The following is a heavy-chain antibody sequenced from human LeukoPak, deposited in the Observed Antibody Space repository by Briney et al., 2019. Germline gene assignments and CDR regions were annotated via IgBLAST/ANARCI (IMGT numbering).Heavy chain of an antibody. CDR3: ARESSSWYYYYYGMDV. V-gene: IGHV1-18*04. CDR1: GYTFTSYG. Sequence: GGSVKVSCKASGYTFTSYGISWVRQAPGQGLAWMGWISAYNGNTNYAQKLQGRVTMTTDTSTSTAYMELRSLRSDDTAVYYCARESSSWYYYYYGMDVWGKGTTVTVSS. J-gene: IGHJ6*04. D-gene: IGHD6-13*01. CDR2: ISAYNGNT.